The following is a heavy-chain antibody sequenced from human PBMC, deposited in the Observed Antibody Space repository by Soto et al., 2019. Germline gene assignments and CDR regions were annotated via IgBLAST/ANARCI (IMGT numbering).Heavy chain of an antibody. D-gene: IGHD3-22*01. Sequence: SETLSLTCTVSGGSISSGGYYWSWIRQHPGKGLEWIGYIYYSGSTYYNPSLKSRVTISVDTSKNQFSLKLSSVTAADTAVYYCARAKAGYYYDSSGYLDYWGQGTLVTVSS. CDR3: ARAKAGYYYDSSGYLDY. J-gene: IGHJ4*02. V-gene: IGHV4-31*03. CDR2: IYYSGST. CDR1: GGSISSGGYY.